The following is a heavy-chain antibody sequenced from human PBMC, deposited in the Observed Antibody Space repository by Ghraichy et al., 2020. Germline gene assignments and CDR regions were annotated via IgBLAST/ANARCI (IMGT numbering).Heavy chain of an antibody. J-gene: IGHJ3*01. CDR2: INPNSGGT. CDR3: ARDLAVEMATGASLAFDL. V-gene: IGHV1-2*04. Sequence: ASVKVSCKASGYTFTGYYINWVRQAPGQGLEWMGWINPNSGGTNYAQKFQGSVTMTRDTSINTAYMELSRLRSDDTAVYYCARDLAVEMATGASLAFDLWGQGTMVTVSS. D-gene: IGHD5-24*01. CDR1: GYTFTGYY.